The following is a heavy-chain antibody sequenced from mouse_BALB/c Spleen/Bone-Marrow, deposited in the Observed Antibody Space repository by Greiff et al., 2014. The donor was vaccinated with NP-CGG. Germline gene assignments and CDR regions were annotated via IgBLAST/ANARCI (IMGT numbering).Heavy chain of an antibody. CDR3: ANYYGSSSY. Sequence: VQLQQSGSVLVRPGASVKLSCKASGYTFTSSWMHWAKQRPGQGLEWIGEIHPNSGNTNYNEKFKGKATPTVDTSSSTAYVDLSSLTSEDSAVYYCANYYGSSSYWGQGTTLTVSS. V-gene: IGHV1S130*01. CDR1: GYTFTSSW. J-gene: IGHJ2*01. CDR2: IHPNSGNT. D-gene: IGHD1-1*01.